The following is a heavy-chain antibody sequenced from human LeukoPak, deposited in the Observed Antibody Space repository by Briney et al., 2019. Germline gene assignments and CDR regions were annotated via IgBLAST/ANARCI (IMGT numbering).Heavy chain of an antibody. CDR2: INPNSGGT. D-gene: IGHD2-21*02. CDR3: ARGLLVVTAITMLDY. CDR1: GFTFTGYY. Sequence: GASVKVSCKASGFTFTGYYMHWVRQAPGQGLEWMGWINPNSGGTNYAQKFQGRVIMTRDTSISTAYMELNRLRSDDTAIYYCARGLLVVTAITMLDYWGQGTLVTVSS. J-gene: IGHJ4*02. V-gene: IGHV1-2*02.